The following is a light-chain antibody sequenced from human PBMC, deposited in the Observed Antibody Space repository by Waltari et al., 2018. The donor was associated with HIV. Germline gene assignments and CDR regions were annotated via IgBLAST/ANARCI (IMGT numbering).Light chain of an antibody. CDR3: SSYTSSSTLV. V-gene: IGLV2-14*01. CDR2: EVS. Sequence: QSALTQPASVSGSPGQSITISCPGTSSDVGGYNYVSWYQQYPGKAPKLMIYEVSNRPSGVSNRFSGSKSGNTACLTISGLQAEDEADYYCSSYTSSSTLVFGGGSKLTVL. CDR1: SSDVGGYNY. J-gene: IGLJ2*01.